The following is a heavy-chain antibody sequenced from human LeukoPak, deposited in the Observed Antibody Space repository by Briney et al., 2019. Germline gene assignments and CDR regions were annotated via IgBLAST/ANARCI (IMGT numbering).Heavy chain of an antibody. CDR1: GFTFSSYW. V-gene: IGHV3-7*01. J-gene: IGHJ4*02. CDR2: IKQDGSEK. CDR3: ARDSPLPTSYCGGDCYLYYFDY. Sequence: GGSLRLSCAASGFTFSSYWMSWVRQAPGKGLEWVANIKQDGSEKYYVDSVKGRFTISRDNAKNSLYLQMNSLRAKDTAVYYCARDSPLPTSYCGGDCYLYYFDYWGQGTLVTVSS. D-gene: IGHD2-21*02.